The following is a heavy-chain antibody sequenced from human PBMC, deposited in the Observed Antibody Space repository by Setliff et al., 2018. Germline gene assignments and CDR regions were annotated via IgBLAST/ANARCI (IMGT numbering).Heavy chain of an antibody. Sequence: SETLSLTCTVSGGSISSYYWSWIRQPPGKGLEWIGYIYNSGSTNYNPSLKSRVTISVDTSRNQISLNLKSMTAADTALYFCARERQGGFLEWSPFDSWGQGILVTVSS. J-gene: IGHJ4*02. V-gene: IGHV4-59*12. D-gene: IGHD3-3*01. CDR2: IYNSGST. CDR3: ARERQGGFLEWSPFDS. CDR1: GGSISSYY.